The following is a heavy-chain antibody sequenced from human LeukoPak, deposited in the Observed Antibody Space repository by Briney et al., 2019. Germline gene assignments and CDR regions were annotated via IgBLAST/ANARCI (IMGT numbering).Heavy chain of an antibody. CDR3: ARENSGSYREFDY. D-gene: IGHD1-26*01. CDR1: GGSISSSSYY. V-gene: IGHV4-39*07. J-gene: IGHJ4*02. Sequence: SETLSLTCTVSGGSISSSSYYWGWIRQPPGKGLEWIGSIYYSGSTYYNPSLKSRVSMSVDTSKNQFSLKLSSVTAAGTAVFYCARENSGSYREFDYWGQGTLVTVSS. CDR2: IYYSGST.